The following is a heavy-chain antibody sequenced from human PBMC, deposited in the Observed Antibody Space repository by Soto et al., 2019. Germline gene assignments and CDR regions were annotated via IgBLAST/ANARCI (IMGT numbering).Heavy chain of an antibody. CDR1: GDSITTNY. CDR2: IHASRGA. V-gene: IGHV4-59*10. Sequence: KPSETLSLTCAVSGDSITTNYWSWVRQSGGKGLEWIGRIHASRGANYNPSLKSRLTMSIDTSNNQFSLNLTSVTDADTAVYFCARNAYGGWNSYWGQGIVVTVSS. D-gene: IGHD2-21*01. CDR3: ARNAYGGWNSY. J-gene: IGHJ4*02.